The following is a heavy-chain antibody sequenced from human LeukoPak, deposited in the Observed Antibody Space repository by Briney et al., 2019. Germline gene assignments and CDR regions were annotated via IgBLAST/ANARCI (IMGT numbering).Heavy chain of an antibody. J-gene: IGHJ4*02. Sequence: PGGSLRPSCAASGFTFSSYSMNWVRQAPGKGLEWVSSISSSSSYIYYADSVKGRFTISRDNAKNSLYLQMNSLRAGDTAVHYCARDLHGEGGDYWGQGTLVTVSS. CDR1: GFTFSSYS. D-gene: IGHD2-21*01. CDR2: ISSSSSYI. V-gene: IGHV3-21*01. CDR3: ARDLHGEGGDY.